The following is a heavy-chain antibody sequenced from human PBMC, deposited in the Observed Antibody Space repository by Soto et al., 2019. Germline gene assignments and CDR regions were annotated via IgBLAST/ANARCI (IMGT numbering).Heavy chain of an antibody. CDR3: ARDKGAVAGTAYDY. D-gene: IGHD6-19*01. CDR1: GGTFSSYA. Sequence: ASVKVSCKASGGTFSSYAISWVRQAPGQGLEWMGGIIPIFGTANYAQKFQGRVTITADESTSTAYMELSSLRSEDTAVYYCARDKGAVAGTAYDYWGQGTLVTVSS. V-gene: IGHV1-69*13. CDR2: IIPIFGTA. J-gene: IGHJ4*02.